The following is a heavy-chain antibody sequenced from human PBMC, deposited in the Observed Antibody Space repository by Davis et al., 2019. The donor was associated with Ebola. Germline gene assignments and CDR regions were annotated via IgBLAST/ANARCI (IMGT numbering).Heavy chain of an antibody. J-gene: IGHJ4*02. D-gene: IGHD4-17*01. CDR1: GFTFSSYG. V-gene: IGHV3-33*01. Sequence: GESLKISCAASGFTFSSYGMHWVRQAPGKGLEWVAVIWYDGSNKYYADSVKGRFTISRDNSKNTLYLQMNSLRAEDTAVYYCARDGGYQFDYGDYVGFLDYWGQGTLVTVSS. CDR2: IWYDGSNK. CDR3: ARDGGYQFDYGDYVGFLDY.